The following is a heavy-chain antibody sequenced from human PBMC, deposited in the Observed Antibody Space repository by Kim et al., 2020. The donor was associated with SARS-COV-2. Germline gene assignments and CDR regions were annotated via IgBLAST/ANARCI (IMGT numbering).Heavy chain of an antibody. V-gene: IGHV5-51*01. CDR3: ARTPYSSSSRVDY. D-gene: IGHD6-6*01. J-gene: IGHJ4*02. Sequence: YRPTFQGQVTISADKSISTAYLQWSSLKASDTAMYYCARTPYSSSSRVDYWGQGTLVTVSS.